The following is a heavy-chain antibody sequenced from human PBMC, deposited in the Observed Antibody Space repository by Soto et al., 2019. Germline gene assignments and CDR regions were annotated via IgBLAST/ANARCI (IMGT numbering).Heavy chain of an antibody. Sequence: GGSLRLSCEGSGFTFTDYYMTWIRQAPGKGLEWVSYISSSSSTIYYADSVKGRFTISRDNAKNSLYLQMNSLRDEDTAVYYCAREVSPPGAFDIWGQGTMVTVSS. J-gene: IGHJ3*02. CDR3: AREVSPPGAFDI. V-gene: IGHV3-11*04. CDR2: ISSSSSTI. CDR1: GFTFTDYY.